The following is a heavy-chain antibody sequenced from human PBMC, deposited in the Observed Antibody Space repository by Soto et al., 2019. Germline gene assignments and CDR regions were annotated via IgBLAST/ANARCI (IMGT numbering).Heavy chain of an antibody. J-gene: IGHJ3*02. D-gene: IGHD3-3*01. CDR2: ISGSGGST. V-gene: IGHV3-23*01. CDR1: GFTFSSYA. Sequence: GGSLRLSCAASGFTFSSYAMSWVRQAPGKGLEWVSAISGSGGSTYYADSVKGRFTISRDNSKNTLYLQMNSLRAEDTAVYYCAKDETVYDFWSGWGPDAFDIWGQGTMVTVSS. CDR3: AKDETVYDFWSGWGPDAFDI.